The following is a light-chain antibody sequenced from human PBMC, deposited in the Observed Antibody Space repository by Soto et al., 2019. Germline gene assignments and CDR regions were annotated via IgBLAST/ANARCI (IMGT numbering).Light chain of an antibody. J-gene: IGLJ2*01. CDR1: SSNIGAGYD. Sequence: QSVLTQPPSVSGAPGQRVTISCSGSSSNIGAGYDVNWYRQLPGTAPKLLIYGNSDRPSGVPDRFSGSKSGTSASLAITGLQAEDEADYFCQSYDRSLPAEVFGGGTKLTVL. CDR2: GNS. V-gene: IGLV1-40*01. CDR3: QSYDRSLPAEV.